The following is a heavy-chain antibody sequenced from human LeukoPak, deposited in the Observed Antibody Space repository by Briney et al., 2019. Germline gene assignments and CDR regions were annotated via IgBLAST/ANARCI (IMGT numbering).Heavy chain of an antibody. J-gene: IGHJ4*02. CDR3: ARDRGYCRGTTCYAYYFDS. CDR2: MNPNSGST. V-gene: IGHV1-8*01. CDR1: GYTFTSYD. Sequence: GASVKVSCKASGYTFTSYDINWVRQATGQGLEWMGWMNPNSGSTDSAQKFQGRVTMTRNTSISTAYMELSSLRSEDTAVYYCARDRGYCRGTTCYAYYFDSWGQGTLVTVSS. D-gene: IGHD2-2*01.